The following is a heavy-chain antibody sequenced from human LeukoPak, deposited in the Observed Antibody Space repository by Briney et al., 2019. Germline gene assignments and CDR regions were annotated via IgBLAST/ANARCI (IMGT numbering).Heavy chain of an antibody. Sequence: GGSLRLSCAASGFTFSSYGMHWVRQAPGKGLEGVAVIWYDGSNKYYADSVKGRFTISRDNSKNTLYLQMNSLRAEDTAAYYCAKDLSSSLYYFDYWGQGTLVTVSS. J-gene: IGHJ4*02. CDR2: IWYDGSNK. V-gene: IGHV3-33*06. CDR3: AKDLSSSLYYFDY. D-gene: IGHD6-6*01. CDR1: GFTFSSYG.